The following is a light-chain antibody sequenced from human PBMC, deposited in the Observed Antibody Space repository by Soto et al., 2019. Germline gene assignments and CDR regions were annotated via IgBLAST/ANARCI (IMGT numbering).Light chain of an antibody. CDR3: RSYTSSSTYV. V-gene: IGLV2-14*01. CDR1: SSDVGGYDY. CDR2: DVT. Sequence: QSALTQPASVSGSPGQSVTISCTGTSSDVGGYDYVSWYQHHPGKAPKLVIYDVTYRPSGVSDRVSGSKSANTASLTISGLQAEDEADYYCRSYTSSSTYVFGTGTKVTVL. J-gene: IGLJ1*01.